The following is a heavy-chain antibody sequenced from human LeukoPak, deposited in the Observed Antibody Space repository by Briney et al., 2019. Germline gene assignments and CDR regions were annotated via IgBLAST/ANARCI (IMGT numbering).Heavy chain of an antibody. J-gene: IGHJ4*01. V-gene: IGHV1-18*01. D-gene: IGHD5-12*01. CDR3: ARSGGYSGYDYYFDY. CDR2: ISAYNGNT. Sequence: ASVKVSCKASGYTFTSYGITWVRQAPGQGLEWMGWISAYNGNTNYAQKFQGRVTMTTDTSTSTAYLELRSLRSDDTAVYYCARSGGYSGYDYYFDYWGRGTLVTVSS. CDR1: GYTFTSYG.